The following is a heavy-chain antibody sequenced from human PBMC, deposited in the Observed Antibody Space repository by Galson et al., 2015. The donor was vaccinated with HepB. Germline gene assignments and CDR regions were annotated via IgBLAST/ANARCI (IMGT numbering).Heavy chain of an antibody. D-gene: IGHD3-3*01. J-gene: IGHJ4*02. V-gene: IGHV3-49*03. CDR1: GFTFGDYA. CDR3: TRGLTTYYDFWSGYSYSYYFDY. Sequence: SLRLSCAASGFTFGDYAMSWFRQAPGKGLEWVGFIRSKAYGGTTEYAASVKDRFTISRDDSKSIAYLQMNSLKTEDTAVYYCTRGLTTYYDFWSGYSYSYYFDYWGQGTLVTVSS. CDR2: IRSKAYGGTT.